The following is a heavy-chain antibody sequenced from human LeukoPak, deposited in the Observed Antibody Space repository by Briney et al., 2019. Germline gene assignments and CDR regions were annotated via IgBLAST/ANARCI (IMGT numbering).Heavy chain of an antibody. Sequence: WVRQPPGKGLEWLGFIRSKANDGTTAYAASVKGRFIISRDDSKSTAYLQMSDLNTEDTAVYYCTRDRWGGGYTPRGMDVWGKGTTVTISS. CDR2: IRSKANDGTT. D-gene: IGHD5-12*01. J-gene: IGHJ6*04. CDR3: TRDRWGGGYTPRGMDV. V-gene: IGHV3-49*02.